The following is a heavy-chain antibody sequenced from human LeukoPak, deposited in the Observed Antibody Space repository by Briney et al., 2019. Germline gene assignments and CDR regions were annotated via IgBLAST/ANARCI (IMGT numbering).Heavy chain of an antibody. D-gene: IGHD2-15*01. J-gene: IGHJ5*02. Sequence: GASVKVSCKASVYTFTSYGISWLRRAPGQGLEWMGWISAYNGNTNYAQKLQGRVTMTTDTSTSTAYMELRSLRSDDTAVYYCVGDPVAVGSDQGWFDPWGQGTLVTVSS. CDR1: VYTFTSYG. CDR2: ISAYNGNT. CDR3: VGDPVAVGSDQGWFDP. V-gene: IGHV1-18*01.